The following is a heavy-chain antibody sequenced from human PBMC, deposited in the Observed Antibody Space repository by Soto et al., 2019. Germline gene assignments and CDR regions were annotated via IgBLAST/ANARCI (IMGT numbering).Heavy chain of an antibody. Sequence: PSETLSLTCTVSGGSISSYYWSWIRQPPGKGLEWIGYIYYSGSTNYNPSLKSRVTISVDTSKNQFSLKLSSVTAADTAVYYCAREDWNDGYGMDVWGQGTTVTVSS. CDR3: AREDWNDGYGMDV. CDR2: IYYSGST. J-gene: IGHJ6*02. CDR1: GGSISSYY. D-gene: IGHD1-1*01. V-gene: IGHV4-59*01.